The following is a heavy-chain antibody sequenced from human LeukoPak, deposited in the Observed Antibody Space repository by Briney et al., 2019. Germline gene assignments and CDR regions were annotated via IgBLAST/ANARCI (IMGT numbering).Heavy chain of an antibody. CDR1: GGSTSSSNYY. D-gene: IGHD3-10*01. J-gene: IGHJ4*02. V-gene: IGHV4-39*02. Sequence: SETLSLTCTVSGGSTSSSNYYWVWFRQPPGKSLEWIGSIYYTGITYQNPSLKSRVTISVDTSNNHFSLRLTSVTAADTAVYYCARTGFWVRGVISYCDYWGQGTLVTV. CDR2: IYYTGIT. CDR3: ARTGFWVRGVISYCDY.